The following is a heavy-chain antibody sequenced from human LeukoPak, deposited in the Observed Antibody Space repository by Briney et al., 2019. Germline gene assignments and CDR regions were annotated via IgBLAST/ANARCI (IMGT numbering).Heavy chain of an antibody. CDR2: IWYDGSNK. CDR3: ARRPMVTYYYYYGMDV. CDR1: GFTFSSYG. D-gene: IGHD5-18*01. Sequence: PGGSLRLSCAASGFTFSSYGMHWVRQAPGKGLEWVAVIWYDGSNKYYADSVKGRFTISRDNSKNTLCLQMNSLRAEDTAVYYCARRPMVTYYYYYGMDVWGQGTTVTVSS. J-gene: IGHJ6*02. V-gene: IGHV3-33*01.